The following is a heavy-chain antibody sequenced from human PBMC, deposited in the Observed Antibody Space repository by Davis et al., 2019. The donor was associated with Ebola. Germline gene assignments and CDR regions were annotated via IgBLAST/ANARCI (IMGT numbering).Heavy chain of an antibody. CDR1: GGSISSYY. D-gene: IGHD5-12*01. V-gene: IGHV4-59*01. CDR2: IYYSGST. CDR3: ARGGGYEEKGFDY. J-gene: IGHJ4*02. Sequence: PSETLSLTCTVSGGSISSYYWSWIRQPPGKGLEWIGYIYYSGSTNYNPSLKSRVTISVDTSKNQFSLKLSSVTAADTAVYYCARGGGYEEKGFDYWGQGTLVTVSS.